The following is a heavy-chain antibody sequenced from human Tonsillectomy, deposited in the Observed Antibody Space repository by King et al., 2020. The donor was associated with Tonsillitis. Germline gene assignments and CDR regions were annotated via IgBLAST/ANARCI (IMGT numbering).Heavy chain of an antibody. CDR1: GFTFSSFSSYA. CDR3: AKEGYSSGWYSP. Sequence: DVQLVESGGGLVQPGGSLRLSCAASGFTFSSFSSYAMSWVRQAPGKGLEWVSATSGSGGSTYYADSVKGRFTISRDNSKNTLYLQMNSLRAEDTAVYSCAKEGYSSGWYSPWGQGTLVTVSS. D-gene: IGHD6-19*01. V-gene: IGHV3-23*04. J-gene: IGHJ5*02. CDR2: TSGSGGST.